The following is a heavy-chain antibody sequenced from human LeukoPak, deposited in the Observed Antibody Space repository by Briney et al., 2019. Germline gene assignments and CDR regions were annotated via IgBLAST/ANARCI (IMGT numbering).Heavy chain of an antibody. CDR1: GFTFSSHA. CDR3: ARDLDGRFDP. CDR2: ISSSSSYI. V-gene: IGHV3-21*01. J-gene: IGHJ5*02. D-gene: IGHD2-8*01. Sequence: PGGSLRLSCAASGFTFSSHAMTWVRQAPGKGLEWVSSISSSSSYIYYADSVKGRFTISRDNAKNSLYLQMNSLRAEDTAVYYCARDLDGRFDPWGQGTLVTVSS.